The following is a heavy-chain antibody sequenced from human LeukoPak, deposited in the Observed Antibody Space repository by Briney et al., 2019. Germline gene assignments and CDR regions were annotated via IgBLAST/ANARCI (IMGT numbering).Heavy chain of an antibody. V-gene: IGHV3-53*01. J-gene: IGHJ3*02. Sequence: TGGSLRLSCAVSGFTVSNNYMSWVRQAPGRGLEWVSEICSDGSTYYAASVKGRFSISRDNSKNTVYVQMNSLRVEDTAVYYCARELREHGVFDIWGQGTMVTVSS. CDR2: ICSDGST. CDR1: GFTVSNNY. CDR3: ARELREHGVFDI. D-gene: IGHD1-26*01.